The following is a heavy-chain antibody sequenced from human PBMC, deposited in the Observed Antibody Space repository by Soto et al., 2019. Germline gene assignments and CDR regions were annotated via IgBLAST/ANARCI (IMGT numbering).Heavy chain of an antibody. Sequence: QVQLVESGGGVVQPGRSLRLSCAASGFTFSSYAMHWVRQAPGKGLEWVAVISYDGSNKYYADSVKGRFTISRDNSKNTLYLQMNSLRAEDTAVYYCARDGSTFGANWFDPWGQGTLVTVSS. V-gene: IGHV3-30-3*01. J-gene: IGHJ5*02. D-gene: IGHD3-10*02. CDR1: GFTFSSYA. CDR2: ISYDGSNK. CDR3: ARDGSTFGANWFDP.